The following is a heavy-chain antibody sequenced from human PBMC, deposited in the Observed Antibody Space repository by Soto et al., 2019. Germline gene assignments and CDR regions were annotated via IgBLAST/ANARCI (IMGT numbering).Heavy chain of an antibody. V-gene: IGHV1-46*01. J-gene: IGHJ5*02. D-gene: IGHD3-3*01. CDR3: ARSSGGNFGIIIEGSNWFDP. CDR1: GGTFSSYA. Sequence: ASVKFSCKASGGTFSSYAISWVRQAPGQGLEWMGVINPHGGSTKYAQKFQGRITMTRDTSRSTVYMELSSLRSDDTAIYYCARSSGGNFGIIIEGSNWFDPWGQGTLVTVSS. CDR2: INPHGGST.